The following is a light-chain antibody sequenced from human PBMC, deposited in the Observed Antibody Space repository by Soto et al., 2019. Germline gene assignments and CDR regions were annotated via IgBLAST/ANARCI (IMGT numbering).Light chain of an antibody. Sequence: EIVMTQSPVTLSVSPGERATLSCRASQSVSSKLAWYLQKPGQAPRLLIYGASTRATGIPARFSGSGSGTEFTLSISSLQSEDFAVYYCQQYNNWPQTFGQGTKLEIK. V-gene: IGKV3-15*01. CDR2: GAS. CDR1: QSVSSK. CDR3: QQYNNWPQT. J-gene: IGKJ2*01.